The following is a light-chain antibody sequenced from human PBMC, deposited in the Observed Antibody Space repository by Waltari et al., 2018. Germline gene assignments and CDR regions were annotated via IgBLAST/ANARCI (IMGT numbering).Light chain of an antibody. Sequence: EIVMTQSPATLSVSPGERATLSCRASQSVSINLAWYQQKPGQAPRLLIYCASTRATGIPARFSGSESGTEFTLTISSMQSEDFAVYYCQQYTTWPNTFGQGTKLEIK. CDR1: QSVSIN. V-gene: IGKV3-15*01. CDR2: CAS. J-gene: IGKJ2*01. CDR3: QQYTTWPNT.